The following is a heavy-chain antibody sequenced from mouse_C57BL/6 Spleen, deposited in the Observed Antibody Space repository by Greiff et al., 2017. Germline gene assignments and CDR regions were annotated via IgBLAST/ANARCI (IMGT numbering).Heavy chain of an antibody. D-gene: IGHD1-1*02. CDR2: IDPSDSET. V-gene: IGHV1-52*01. CDR1: GYTFTSYW. CDR3: ARSSLYYYAMDY. J-gene: IGHJ4*01. Sequence: VQLQQPGAELVRPGSSVKLSCKASGYTFTSYWMHWVKQRPIQGLEWIGNIDPSDSETHYNQKFKDKATLTVDKSSSTAYMQLSRLTSEDSAVYYCARSSLYYYAMDYWGQGTSVTVSS.